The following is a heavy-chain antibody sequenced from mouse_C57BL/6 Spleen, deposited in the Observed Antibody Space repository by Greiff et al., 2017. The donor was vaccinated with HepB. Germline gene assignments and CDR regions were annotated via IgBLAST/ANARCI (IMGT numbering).Heavy chain of an antibody. D-gene: IGHD2-3*01. CDR2: FYPGDGDT. V-gene: IGHV1-82*01. CDR1: GYAFSSSW. J-gene: IGHJ3*01. Sequence: QVQLQQSGPELVKPGASVKISCKASGYAFSSSWMNWVKQRPGKGLEWIGRFYPGDGDTNYNGKFKGKATLTADKSSSTAYMQLSSLTSDDSAVYVCARCDGYLAWFAYWGQGTLVTVSA. CDR3: ARCDGYLAWFAY.